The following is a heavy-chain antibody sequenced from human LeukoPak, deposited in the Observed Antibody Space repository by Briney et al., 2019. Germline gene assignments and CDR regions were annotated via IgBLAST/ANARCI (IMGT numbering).Heavy chain of an antibody. Sequence: DPSQTLSLTCTVSGGSISSGDYYWSWIRQPPGKGLEWIGYIYYSGSTYYNPSLKSRVTISVDTSKNQFSLKLSSVTAADTAVYYCVRVNGRFGHYMDVWGKGTTVTVSS. V-gene: IGHV4-30-4*08. CDR1: GGSISSGDYY. D-gene: IGHD3-16*01. CDR2: IYYSGST. CDR3: VRVNGRFGHYMDV. J-gene: IGHJ6*03.